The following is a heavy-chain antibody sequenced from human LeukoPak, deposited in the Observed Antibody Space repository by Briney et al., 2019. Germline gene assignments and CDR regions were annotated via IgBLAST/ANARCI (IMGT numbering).Heavy chain of an antibody. Sequence: ASVKVSCKASGYTFGGHYLHWVRQAPGQGLEWMGRINPNTGVTQYTENFQGRVTMTGDTSISTAYMELNGLRSDDTAIYYCARQDTAMVLYYYGMDVWGQGTTVTVSS. CDR1: GYTFGGHY. D-gene: IGHD5-18*01. CDR3: ARQDTAMVLYYYGMDV. CDR2: INPNTGVT. V-gene: IGHV1-2*06. J-gene: IGHJ6*02.